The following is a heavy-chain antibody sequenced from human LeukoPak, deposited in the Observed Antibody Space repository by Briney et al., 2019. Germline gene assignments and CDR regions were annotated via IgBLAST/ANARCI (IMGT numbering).Heavy chain of an antibody. J-gene: IGHJ4*02. CDR2: ISGSGGST. CDR3: AKASAMIVVVSKHFDY. V-gene: IGHV3-23*01. Sequence: PGGSLRLSYAASGFTFSTYRMSWVRQAPGKGLEWVSAISGSGGSTYYADSVKGRFTISRDNSKNTLYLQMNSLRAEDTAVYYCAKASAMIVVVSKHFDYWGQGTLVTVSS. D-gene: IGHD3-22*01. CDR1: GFTFSTYR.